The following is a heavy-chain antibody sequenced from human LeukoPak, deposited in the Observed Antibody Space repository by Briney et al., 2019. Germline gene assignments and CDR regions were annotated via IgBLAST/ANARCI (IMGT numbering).Heavy chain of an antibody. Sequence: GASVKVSCKASGYTFTGYYMHWVRQAPGQGLEWMGWMNPNSGNTGYAQKFQGRVTITRNTSISTAYMELSSLRSEDTAVYYCARVKARGGWSNAFDIWGQGTMVTVSS. D-gene: IGHD2-15*01. J-gene: IGHJ3*02. CDR3: ARVKARGGWSNAFDI. CDR2: MNPNSGNT. V-gene: IGHV1-8*03. CDR1: GYTFTGYY.